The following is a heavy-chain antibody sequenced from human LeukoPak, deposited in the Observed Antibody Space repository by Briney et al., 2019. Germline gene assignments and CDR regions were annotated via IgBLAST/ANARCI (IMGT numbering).Heavy chain of an antibody. J-gene: IGHJ4*02. D-gene: IGHD7-27*01. CDR1: GGSISSSSYY. Sequence: SETLSLTCTVSGGSISSSSYYWGWIRQPPGKGLEWIGYIYYSGTIYYNPSPKSRVTISVDTTKNQFSLKVTSMTAADTAVYFCARARAWGSPLEYWGQGNLVTVSS. V-gene: IGHV4-30-4*08. CDR3: ARARAWGSPLEY. CDR2: IYYSGTI.